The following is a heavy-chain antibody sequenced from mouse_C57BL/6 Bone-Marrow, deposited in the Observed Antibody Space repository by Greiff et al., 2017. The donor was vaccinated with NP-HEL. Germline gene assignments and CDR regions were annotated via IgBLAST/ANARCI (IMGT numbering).Heavy chain of an antibody. V-gene: IGHV1-26*01. D-gene: IGHD1-1*01. CDR1: GYTFTDYY. Sequence: EVQLQQSGPELVKPGASVKISCKASGYTFTDYYMNWVKQSHGKSLEWIGDINPNNGGTSYNQKFKGKATLTVDKSSSTAYMELRSLTSEDSAVYYCAVYYGSSGWYFDVWGTGTTVTVSS. CDR2: INPNNGGT. J-gene: IGHJ1*03. CDR3: AVYYGSSGWYFDV.